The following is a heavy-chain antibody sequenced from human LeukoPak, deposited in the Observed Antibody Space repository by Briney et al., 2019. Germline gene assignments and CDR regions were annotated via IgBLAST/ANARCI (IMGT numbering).Heavy chain of an antibody. Sequence: ASVKVSCKASGCTFTSYTMNWVRQAPGQGLEWMGWINTNTGNPTYAQGFTGRFVFSLDTSVSTAYLQISSLKAEDTAVYYCARDSLVLRFLARGNWFDPWGQGTLVTVSS. CDR2: INTNTGNP. D-gene: IGHD3-3*01. CDR3: ARDSLVLRFLARGNWFDP. CDR1: GCTFTSYT. J-gene: IGHJ5*02. V-gene: IGHV7-4-1*02.